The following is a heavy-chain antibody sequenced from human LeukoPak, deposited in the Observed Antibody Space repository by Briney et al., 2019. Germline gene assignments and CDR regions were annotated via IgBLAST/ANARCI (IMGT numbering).Heavy chain of an antibody. CDR1: GFTFNGYS. CDR3: ARSRGDPSYFDY. D-gene: IGHD4-17*01. V-gene: IGHV3-21*01. J-gene: IGHJ4*02. Sequence: GGSLRLSCTLSGFTFNGYSMNWVRQAPGKGLEWVSSISPSSSYIYYADSVKGRFTISRNNPKNSLYLQMNSLRAEDTAVYYCARSRGDPSYFDYWGQGTLVTVSS. CDR2: ISPSSSYI.